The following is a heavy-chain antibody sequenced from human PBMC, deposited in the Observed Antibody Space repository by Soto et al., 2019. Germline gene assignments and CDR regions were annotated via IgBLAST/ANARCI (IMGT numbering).Heavy chain of an antibody. Sequence: QVQLVQSGAEVKKPGASVKVSCKASGYTFTSYDINWVRQATGQGLEWMGWMNPNSGNTGYAQKFQGRVTMTRNTSISTAYMELSSLRSEDTAVYYCARMYDFWSGYYTYYYYGMDVWCQGTTVTVSS. J-gene: IGHJ6*02. CDR2: MNPNSGNT. CDR1: GYTFTSYD. CDR3: ARMYDFWSGYYTYYYYGMDV. V-gene: IGHV1-8*01. D-gene: IGHD3-3*01.